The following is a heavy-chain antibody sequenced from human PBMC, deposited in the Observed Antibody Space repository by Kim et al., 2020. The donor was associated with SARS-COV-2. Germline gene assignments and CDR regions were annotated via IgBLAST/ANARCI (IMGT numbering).Heavy chain of an antibody. CDR1: GGSISSYY. D-gene: IGHD5-12*01. CDR3: ARMRSIVATILVGGWFDP. J-gene: IGHJ5*02. V-gene: IGHV4-59*13. CDR2: IYYSGST. Sequence: SETLSLTCTVSGGSISSYYWSWIRQPPGKGLEWIGYIYYSGSTNYNPSLKSRVTISVDTSKNQFSLKLSSVTAADTAVYYCARMRSIVATILVGGWFDPWGQGTLVTVSS.